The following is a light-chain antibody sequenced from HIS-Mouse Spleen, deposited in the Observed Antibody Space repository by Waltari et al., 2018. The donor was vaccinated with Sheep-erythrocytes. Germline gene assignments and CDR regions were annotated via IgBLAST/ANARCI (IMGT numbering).Light chain of an antibody. J-gene: IGLJ2*01. CDR1: SSDVGGYNY. Sequence: QSALTQPASVSGSPGQSITISCTGTSSDVGGYNYVPWYQQHPGKAPKLMIYEVSNRPSGVSNRFSGSKSGHTASLTISGLQAEDEADYYCSSYTSSSTPVVFGGGTKLTVL. V-gene: IGLV2-14*01. CDR2: EVS. CDR3: SSYTSSSTPVV.